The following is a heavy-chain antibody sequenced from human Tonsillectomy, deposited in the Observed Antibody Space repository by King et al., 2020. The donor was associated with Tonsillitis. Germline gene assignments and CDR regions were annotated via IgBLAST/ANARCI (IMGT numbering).Heavy chain of an antibody. V-gene: IGHV3-33*08. D-gene: IGHD2-2*01. Sequence: QVQLVESGGGVVQPGRSLRLSCAASGFTFSSYGMHWVRQAPGKGLEWVAVIWYDGSNKYYADSVKGRFTISRDNSKNTLYLQMNSLRAEDTAVYYCARAKPSDNAFDIWGQGTMVTVSS. J-gene: IGHJ3*02. CDR1: GFTFSSYG. CDR2: IWYDGSNK. CDR3: ARAKPSDNAFDI.